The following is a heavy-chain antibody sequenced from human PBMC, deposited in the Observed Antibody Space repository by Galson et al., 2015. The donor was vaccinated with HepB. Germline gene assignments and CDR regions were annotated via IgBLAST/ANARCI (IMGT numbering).Heavy chain of an antibody. CDR3: ARDRSIAARSYAFVI. Sequence: SETLSLTCAVYGGSFSGYYWSWIRQPPGKGLEWIGEINHSGSTNYNPSLKSRVTISVDTSKNQFSLKLSSVTAADTAVYYCARDRSIAARSYAFVIWGQGTMVTVSS. CDR1: GGSFSGYY. J-gene: IGHJ3*02. CDR2: INHSGST. D-gene: IGHD6-6*01. V-gene: IGHV4-34*01.